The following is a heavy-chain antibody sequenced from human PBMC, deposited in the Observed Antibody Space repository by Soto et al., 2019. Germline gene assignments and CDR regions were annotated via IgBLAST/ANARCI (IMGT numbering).Heavy chain of an antibody. CDR2: VYYSGST. J-gene: IGHJ5*02. Sequence: PSETLSLTCTVSGGSVSSSSYYWGWVRRPPGKGLEWIGSVYYSGSTYYNPSLESRVTISVDKSKNQFSLKLMSLSAADTAVYYCARDIGSPLGWFDPWGQGTLVTVSS. V-gene: IGHV4-39*02. D-gene: IGHD2-15*01. CDR1: GGSVSSSSYY. CDR3: ARDIGSPLGWFDP.